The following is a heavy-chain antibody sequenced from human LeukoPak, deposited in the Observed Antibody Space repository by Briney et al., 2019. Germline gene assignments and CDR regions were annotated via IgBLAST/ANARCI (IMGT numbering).Heavy chain of an antibody. Sequence: GGSLRLSCAASGFTFSSYSMNWVRQAPGKGLEWVSSISSSSSYIYYADSVKGRFTISRDNAKNSLYLQMNSLRAGDTAVYYCARDRAIYYYDSSGFDYWDQGTLVTVSS. CDR1: GFTFSSYS. D-gene: IGHD3-22*01. CDR3: ARDRAIYYYDSSGFDY. CDR2: ISSSSSYI. V-gene: IGHV3-21*01. J-gene: IGHJ4*02.